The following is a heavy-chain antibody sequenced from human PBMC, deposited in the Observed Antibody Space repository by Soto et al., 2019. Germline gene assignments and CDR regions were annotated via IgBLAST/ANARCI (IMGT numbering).Heavy chain of an antibody. CDR3: ARDLGYYDSSGYFYHDAFDI. J-gene: IGHJ3*02. Sequence: ASVKVSCKASGYTFTSYAMHWVRQAPGQRLEWMGWINAGNGNTKYSQKFQGRVTITRDTSASTAYMELSSLRSEDTAVYYCARDLGYYDSSGYFYHDAFDIWGQGTMVTVS. V-gene: IGHV1-3*01. D-gene: IGHD3-22*01. CDR1: GYTFTSYA. CDR2: INAGNGNT.